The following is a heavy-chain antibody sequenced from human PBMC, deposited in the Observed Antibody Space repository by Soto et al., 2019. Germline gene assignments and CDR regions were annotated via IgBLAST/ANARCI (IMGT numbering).Heavy chain of an antibody. CDR3: ARDGPRGYFDY. Sequence: QVQLQESGPGLVKPSQILSLTYTVSGGSISSGDYYWSWIRQPPGKGLEWIGYIYYSGSTYYNPSLKSRVNIPVYTSKNQFSLTLSSETAADTAVYYCARDGPRGYFDYWGQGTLVTVSA. CDR2: IYYSGST. V-gene: IGHV4-30-4*01. J-gene: IGHJ4*02. CDR1: GGSISSGDYY.